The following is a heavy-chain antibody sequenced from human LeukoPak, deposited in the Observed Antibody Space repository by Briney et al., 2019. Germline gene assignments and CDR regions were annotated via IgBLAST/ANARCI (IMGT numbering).Heavy chain of an antibody. Sequence: PSETLSLTCTVSGDSISSGHYWDWIRQPPGRGLEWIGSIHHSGSTWYNPSLKSRVTISLDTSQTQISLRVTSVTAADTAVYYCARGTDYYDSSGWLDPWGQGTLVTASS. CDR1: GDSISSGHY. J-gene: IGHJ5*02. CDR3: ARGTDYYDSSGWLDP. V-gene: IGHV4-38-2*02. CDR2: IHHSGST. D-gene: IGHD3-22*01.